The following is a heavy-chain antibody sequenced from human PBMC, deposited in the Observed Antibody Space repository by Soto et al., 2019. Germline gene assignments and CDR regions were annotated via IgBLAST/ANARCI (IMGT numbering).Heavy chain of an antibody. D-gene: IGHD1-1*01. CDR2: IYYSGST. J-gene: IGHJ2*01. V-gene: IGHV4-61*01. Sequence: QVQLQESGPGLVKPSETLSLTCTVSGGSVSSGSYYWSWIRQPPGKGLEWIGYIYYSGSTNYNPSLKSRVTRSVDTSKNQFSLKLSSVTAADTAVYYCATRDALGYFDLWGRGTLVTVSS. CDR1: GGSVSSGSYY. CDR3: ATRDALGYFDL.